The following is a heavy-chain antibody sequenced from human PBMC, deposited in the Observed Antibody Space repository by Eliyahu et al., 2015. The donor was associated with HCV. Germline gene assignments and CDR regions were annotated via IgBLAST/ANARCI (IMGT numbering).Heavy chain of an antibody. V-gene: IGHV3-48*01. J-gene: IGHJ3*02. D-gene: IGHD3-22*01. Sequence: EVQLVESGGGLVQPGGSLRLSCAASGFTFSSYSXNWVRQAPGKGLEWVSYISSSSSTIYYADSVKGRFTISRDNAKNSLYLQMNSLRAEDTAVYYCARGGGYYYDSSGYYLAGAFDIWGQGTMVTVSS. CDR3: ARGGGYYYDSSGYYLAGAFDI. CDR2: ISSSSSTI. CDR1: GFTFSSYS.